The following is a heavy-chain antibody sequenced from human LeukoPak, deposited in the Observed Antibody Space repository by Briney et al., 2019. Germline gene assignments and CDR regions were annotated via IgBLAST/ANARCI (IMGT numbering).Heavy chain of an antibody. J-gene: IGHJ4*02. Sequence: SETLSLTCAVYGGSFSGYYWSWIRQPPGKGLEWIGEINHSGSTNYNPSLKSRVTISVDTSKNQFSLKLSSVTAADTAVYYCARAPFWSGFRNNRIDYCGQGTLVTVSS. D-gene: IGHD3-3*01. CDR3: ARAPFWSGFRNNRIDY. V-gene: IGHV4-34*01. CDR1: GGSFSGYY. CDR2: INHSGST.